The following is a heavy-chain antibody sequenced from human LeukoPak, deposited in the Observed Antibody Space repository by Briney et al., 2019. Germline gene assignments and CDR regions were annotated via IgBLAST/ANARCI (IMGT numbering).Heavy chain of an antibody. CDR1: SGSISSNNHY. D-gene: IGHD3-22*01. Sequence: PSETLSLTCIVSSGSISSNNHYWGWIRQPQGKRLEWIGSIDYSGSTNYNPSLKSRVTISVDTSKNQFSLKLSSVTAADTAVYYCARGGLSRYYDSSGYELDYWGQGTLVTVSS. CDR2: IDYSGST. J-gene: IGHJ4*02. CDR3: ARGGLSRYYDSSGYELDY. V-gene: IGHV4-39*07.